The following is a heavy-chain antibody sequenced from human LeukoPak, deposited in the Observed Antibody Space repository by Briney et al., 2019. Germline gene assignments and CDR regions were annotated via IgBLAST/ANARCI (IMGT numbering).Heavy chain of an antibody. CDR3: AKGGGYCSSTSCSLYYYYYYYMDV. J-gene: IGHJ6*03. V-gene: IGHV3-30*02. CDR2: IWFGRSNK. Sequence: PGGSLRLSCGASGFTFSSCGMHGVRQAPGKGLEWGGVIWFGRSNKYYADSVKGRFTISRDNSKNTMYLQMNSLRAEDTAVYYCAKGGGYCSSTSCSLYYYYYYYMDVWGKGTTVTVSS. CDR1: GFTFSSCG. D-gene: IGHD2-2*01.